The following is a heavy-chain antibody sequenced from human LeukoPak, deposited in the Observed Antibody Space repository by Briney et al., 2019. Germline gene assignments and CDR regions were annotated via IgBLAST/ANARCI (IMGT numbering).Heavy chain of an antibody. CDR3: AKDEGTMTPDY. CDR2: IRYDGSKK. V-gene: IGHV3-30*02. Sequence: GGSLRLSCAASGFTFSSYGMHWVRQAPGKGLEWVAFIRYDGSKKYYADSVKGRFTISRDNSKNTLYLQMDSLRAEDTAVYYCAKDEGTMTPDYWGQGTLVTVSS. J-gene: IGHJ4*02. CDR1: GFTFSSYG. D-gene: IGHD3-22*01.